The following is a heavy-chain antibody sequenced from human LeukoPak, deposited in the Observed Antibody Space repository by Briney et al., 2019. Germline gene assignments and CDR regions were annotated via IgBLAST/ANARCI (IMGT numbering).Heavy chain of an antibody. V-gene: IGHV1-8*01. CDR1: GYTFTSYG. Sequence: ASVKVSCKASGYTFTSYGISWVRQATGQGLEWMGWMSPNSGNTGYAQKLQGRVTMTRNTSISTAYTELSSLRSEDTAVYSCAREIAATATGSWFEPWGQGTLVTVSS. CDR3: AREIAATATGSWFEP. CDR2: MSPNSGNT. J-gene: IGHJ5*02. D-gene: IGHD6-13*01.